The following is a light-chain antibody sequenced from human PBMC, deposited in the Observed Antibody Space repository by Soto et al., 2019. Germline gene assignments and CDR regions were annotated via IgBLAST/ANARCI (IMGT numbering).Light chain of an antibody. Sequence: DIQLTQSPSSLSASVGDRVTITCRASQSFNSYLNWYQQRPGKAPKLLIYAASSLHTGVPSRFSGSGSGTDFKLTISNHKHEDFATYSCQQSYSTPLTFGGGTKVEIK. CDR2: AAS. CDR3: QQSYSTPLT. V-gene: IGKV1-39*01. CDR1: QSFNSY. J-gene: IGKJ4*01.